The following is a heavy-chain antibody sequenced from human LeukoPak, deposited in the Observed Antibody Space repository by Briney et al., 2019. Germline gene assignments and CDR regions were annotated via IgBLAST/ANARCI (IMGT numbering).Heavy chain of an antibody. J-gene: IGHJ4*02. CDR2: INHSGST. D-gene: IGHD3-22*01. V-gene: IGHV4-34*01. CDR3: ARDAEYYDSSGYYYRSGFDY. CDR1: GESFSGYY. Sequence: SETLSLTCAVYGESFSGYYWSWIRQPPGKGLEWIGEINHSGSTNYNPSLKSRVTISVDTSKNQFSLKLSSVTAADTAVYYCARDAEYYDSSGYYYRSGFDYWGQGTLVTVSS.